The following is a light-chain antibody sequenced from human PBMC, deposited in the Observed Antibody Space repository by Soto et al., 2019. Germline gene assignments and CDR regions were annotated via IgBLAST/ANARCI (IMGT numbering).Light chain of an antibody. CDR1: QSVSSW. CDR3: QQYSSSPWT. J-gene: IGKJ1*01. CDR2: GAS. Sequence: VMSQSPATLYVSPGERATLSCRASQSVSSWLAWYQQKPGQAPRLLIYGASTGATGIPARFSGSGSGTDFTLTISRLEPDDFAAYYCQQYSSSPWTFGQGTKV. V-gene: IGKV3-15*01.